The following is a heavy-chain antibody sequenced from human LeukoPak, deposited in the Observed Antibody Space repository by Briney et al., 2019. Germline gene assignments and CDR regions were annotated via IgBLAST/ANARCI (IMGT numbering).Heavy chain of an antibody. CDR3: ARESRGGYSGHDTPIFDY. J-gene: IGHJ4*02. Sequence: PGGSLRLSCAASGFTFSSYAMHWVRQAPGKGLEWVAVISYDGSNKYYADSVKGRFTISRDNSKNTLYLQMNSLRAEDTAVYYCARESRGGYSGHDTPIFDYWGQGTLVTVSS. D-gene: IGHD5-12*01. CDR2: ISYDGSNK. V-gene: IGHV3-30-3*01. CDR1: GFTFSSYA.